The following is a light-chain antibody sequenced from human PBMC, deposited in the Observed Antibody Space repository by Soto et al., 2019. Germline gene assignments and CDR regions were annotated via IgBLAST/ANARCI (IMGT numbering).Light chain of an antibody. CDR3: QQHYSTLRT. J-gene: IGKJ2*01. CDR2: WAS. Sequence: DIVMTQSPDSLAVSLGERATINCKSSQSVLYSSNNKNYLAWYQQKAGQPPKLLIYWASTRESGVPDRFSGSGSGTDFTLTISSLQAEDVAVYYCQQHYSTLRTFGQGTKLEIK. CDR1: QSVLYSSNNKNY. V-gene: IGKV4-1*01.